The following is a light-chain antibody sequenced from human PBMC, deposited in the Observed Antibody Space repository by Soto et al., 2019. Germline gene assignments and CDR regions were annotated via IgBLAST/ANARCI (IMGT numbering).Light chain of an antibody. J-gene: IGKJ1*01. V-gene: IGKV1-5*03. CDR3: QQYGRYRT. Sequence: DIQMTQSPSTLSASVGDRVTITSRASQSTSTWLAWYQHKPGKAPNLLIYKASSLESGIPSRFSGSGSGTELTLTISSLQPDDVATYYCQQYGRYRTFGQGTKVEIK. CDR2: KAS. CDR1: QSTSTW.